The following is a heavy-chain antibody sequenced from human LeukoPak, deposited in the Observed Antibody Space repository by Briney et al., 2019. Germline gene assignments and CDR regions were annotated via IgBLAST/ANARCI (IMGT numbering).Heavy chain of an antibody. J-gene: IGHJ6*02. CDR3: ARDRGIAVAGYYYYGMDV. D-gene: IGHD6-19*01. CDR2: IKQDGSEK. V-gene: IGHV3-7*01. CDR1: GFTFSSYW. Sequence: GGSLRLSCAASGFTFSSYWMSWVRQAPGKGLEWVANIKQDGSEKYYVDSVKGRFTISRANAKNSLYLQMNSLRAEDTAAYYCARDRGIAVAGYYYYGMDVWGQGTTVTVSS.